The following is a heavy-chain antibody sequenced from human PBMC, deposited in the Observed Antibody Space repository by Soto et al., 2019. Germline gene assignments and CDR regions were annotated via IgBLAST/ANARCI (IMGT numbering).Heavy chain of an antibody. CDR1: GGSVTNSSYY. Sequence: PSETLSLTCTVSGGSVTNSSYYWGWIRQSPGEALEWLGSVYYRGGSCSKSSVKSRVTISVDTSKDRFSLSLNSVTVAATALYFCARQVYGDYLGGNWFDPWGEGALVTVSS. V-gene: IGHV4-39*01. J-gene: IGHJ5*02. CDR3: ARQVYGDYLGGNWFDP. CDR2: VYYRGGS. D-gene: IGHD4-17*01.